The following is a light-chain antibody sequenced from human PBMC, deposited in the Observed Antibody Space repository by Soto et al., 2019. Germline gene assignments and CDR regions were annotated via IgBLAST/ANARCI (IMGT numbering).Light chain of an antibody. CDR2: ATS. CDR3: LQHNAYPRT. V-gene: IGKV1-17*02. J-gene: IGKJ1*01. Sequence: DIQMTQSPSSLSASVGDTVTLTCRASQGIRNDLGWFQLRPGNPPKRLIYATSTLHTGVPSRFSGSGSGTDFTLTITNLQAEDFATYYCLQHNAYPRTFGQGTKVEI. CDR1: QGIRND.